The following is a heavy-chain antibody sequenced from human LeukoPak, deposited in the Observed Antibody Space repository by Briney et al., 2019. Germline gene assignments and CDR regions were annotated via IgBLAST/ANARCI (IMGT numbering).Heavy chain of an antibody. CDR3: ATSRYCSNGVCPFDY. CDR2: TSPNTGYI. Sequence: ASVKVSCKTSGYTFTSYDMNWVRQAAGQGLEWMGWTSPNTGYIYYARKFQGRMTMATNTATRTVYMELSSLRSEDTAVYYCATSRYCSNGVCPFDYWDQGTLVTVSS. V-gene: IGHV1-8*01. CDR1: GYTFTSYD. J-gene: IGHJ4*02. D-gene: IGHD2-8*01.